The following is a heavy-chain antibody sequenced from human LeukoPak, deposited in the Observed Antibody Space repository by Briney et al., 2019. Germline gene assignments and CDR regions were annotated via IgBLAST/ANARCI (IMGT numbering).Heavy chain of an antibody. D-gene: IGHD3-10*01. J-gene: IGHJ5*02. Sequence: GASVKVSCKASGYTFTSYGISWVRQAPGQGLEWMGWISAYNGNTNYAQKFQGRVTITADESTSTAYMELSSLRSEDTAVYYCARDHMVRGVRFDPWGQGTLVTVSS. CDR2: ISAYNGNT. CDR3: ARDHMVRGVRFDP. CDR1: GYTFTSYG. V-gene: IGHV1-18*01.